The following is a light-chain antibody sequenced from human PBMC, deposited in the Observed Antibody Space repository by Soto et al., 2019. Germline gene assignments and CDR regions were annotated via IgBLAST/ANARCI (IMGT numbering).Light chain of an antibody. CDR1: SSDIGAYNF. V-gene: IGLV2-8*01. Sequence: QSVLTQPPSASGSPGQSVTISCTGSSSDIGAYNFVSWYQQHPGKAPKVIISEVYKRPSGVPSRFSGSKSGNTASLTISGLQADDEADYYCSALAGSNNPFPFGGGTKVTVL. CDR3: SALAGSNNPFP. CDR2: EVY. J-gene: IGLJ1*01.